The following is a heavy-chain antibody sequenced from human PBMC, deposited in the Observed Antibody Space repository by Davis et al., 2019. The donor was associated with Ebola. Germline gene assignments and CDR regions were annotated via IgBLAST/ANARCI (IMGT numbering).Heavy chain of an antibody. V-gene: IGHV3-23*01. J-gene: IGHJ6*04. D-gene: IGHD3-3*01. CDR1: GFTVSDSY. CDR3: AKDIRARAFGVVLDV. CDR2: ISGSGGST. Sequence: GGSLRLSCAASGFTVSDSYMSWVRQAPGKGLEWVSAISGSGGSTYYADSVKGRFTISRDNSKNTLYLQMNSLRAEDTAVYYCAKDIRARAFGVVLDVWGKGTTVTVSS.